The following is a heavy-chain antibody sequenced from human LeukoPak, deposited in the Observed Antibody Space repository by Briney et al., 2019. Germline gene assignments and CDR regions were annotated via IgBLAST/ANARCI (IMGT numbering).Heavy chain of an antibody. J-gene: IGHJ4*02. V-gene: IGHV1-2*02. CDR2: INPNSGGT. CDR3: ARVAIAARPTPTYYFDY. D-gene: IGHD6-6*01. CDR1: GYTFTGYY. Sequence: ASVKVSCKASGYTFTGYYMHWVRQAPGQGLEWMGWINPNSGGTNYAQKFQGRVTMTRDTSISTAYMELSRLRSDDTAVYYCARVAIAARPTPTYYFDYWGQGTLVTVSS.